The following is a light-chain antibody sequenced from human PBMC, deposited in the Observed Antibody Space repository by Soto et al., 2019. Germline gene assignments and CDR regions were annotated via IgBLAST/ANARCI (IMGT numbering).Light chain of an antibody. CDR3: RRSFSTPT. V-gene: IGKV1-39*01. J-gene: IGKJ5*01. CDR2: SAS. CDR1: QGISSY. Sequence: DIQWTQSPYFMSASVGHRVTITCWASQGISSYLAWYQQKPGKAPELLIYSASNLQSGVPSRFSGIGSGTDFTLTIRSMKPEDFATYGGRRSFSTPTFCQGTRLMIK.